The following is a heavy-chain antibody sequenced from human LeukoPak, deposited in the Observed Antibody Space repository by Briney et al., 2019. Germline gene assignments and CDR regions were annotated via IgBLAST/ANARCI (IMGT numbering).Heavy chain of an antibody. V-gene: IGHV4-59*01. J-gene: IGHJ3*02. CDR3: ARERIRYFDWLLDAFEI. CDR2: IYYSGST. CDR1: GGAISSYY. D-gene: IGHD3-9*01. Sequence: SETLSPTCTVPGGAISSYYWSWIREPPGKGLEWIGYIYYSGSTNYNPSLKSRVTISVETSKNQLSLKLSSVTAADTAVYYCARERIRYFDWLLDAFEIWGQGTMVTVSS.